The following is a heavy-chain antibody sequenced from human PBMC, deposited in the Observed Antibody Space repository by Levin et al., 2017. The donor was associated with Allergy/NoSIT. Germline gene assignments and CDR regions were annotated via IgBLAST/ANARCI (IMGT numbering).Heavy chain of an antibody. Sequence: PGGSLRLSCAASGITFSSYAMHWVRQAPGKGLEWVAIISYDGSNKYYADSVKGRFTISRDNSKNTLYLQMNSLRAEDTAVYYCARDGPTLYCSSPSCYGGDFDYWGQGTLVTVSS. J-gene: IGHJ4*02. V-gene: IGHV3-30-3*01. CDR3: ARDGPTLYCSSPSCYGGDFDY. D-gene: IGHD2-2*01. CDR2: ISYDGSNK. CDR1: GITFSSYA.